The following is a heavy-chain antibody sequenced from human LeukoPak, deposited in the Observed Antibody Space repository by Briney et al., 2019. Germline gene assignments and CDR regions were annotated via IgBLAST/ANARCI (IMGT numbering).Heavy chain of an antibody. CDR1: SYTFTSYG. J-gene: IGHJ4*02. V-gene: IGHV1-18*04. D-gene: IGHD3-10*01. CDR3: ARDRATMVRGVVDY. Sequence: ASVKLSCKASSYTFTSYGISWVRQAPGQGLEWMGWISAYNGNTNYAQKLQGRVTMTTDTSTSTAYMELRSLRSDDTAVYYCARDRATMVRGVVDYWGQGTLVTVSS. CDR2: ISAYNGNT.